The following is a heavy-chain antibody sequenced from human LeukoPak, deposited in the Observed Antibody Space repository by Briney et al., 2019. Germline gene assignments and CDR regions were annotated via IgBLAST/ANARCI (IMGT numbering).Heavy chain of an antibody. V-gene: IGHV3-30*03. CDR1: GFTFSSYG. D-gene: IGHD3-10*01. J-gene: IGHJ4*02. Sequence: GGSLRLSCAASGFTFSSYGMHWVRQAPGKGLEWVAVISYDGSNKYYADSVKGRFTISRDNSKNTLYLQMNSLRAEDTAVYYGWFGPQYWGQGTLVTVSS. CDR3: WFGPQY. CDR2: ISYDGSNK.